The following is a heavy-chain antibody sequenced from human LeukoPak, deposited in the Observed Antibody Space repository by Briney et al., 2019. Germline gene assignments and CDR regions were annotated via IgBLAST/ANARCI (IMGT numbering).Heavy chain of an antibody. J-gene: IGHJ4*02. CDR1: GFTFSSYA. CDR2: ISYDGSNK. CDR3: ARDRLGTGG. V-gene: IGHV3-30-3*01. D-gene: IGHD7-27*01. Sequence: GGSLRLSCAASGFTFSSYAMHWVRQAPGKGLEWVAVISYDGSNKYYADSVKGRFTISRDNSKNTLYLQMNSLRAEDTAVYYCARDRLGTGGWGQGTLVTVSS.